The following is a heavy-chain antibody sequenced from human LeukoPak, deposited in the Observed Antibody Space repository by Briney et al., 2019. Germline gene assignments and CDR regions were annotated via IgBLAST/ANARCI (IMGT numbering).Heavy chain of an antibody. Sequence: GGSLRLSCAASGFTFSSYEMNWVRQAPGKGLEWVSYISSSGSTIYYADSVKGRFTISRDNSKNTLYLQMNSLRAEDTAVYYCARDQHIVVVTAIQDYYYGMDVWGQGTTVTVSS. J-gene: IGHJ6*02. D-gene: IGHD2-21*02. V-gene: IGHV3-48*03. CDR1: GFTFSSYE. CDR3: ARDQHIVVVTAIQDYYYGMDV. CDR2: ISSSGSTI.